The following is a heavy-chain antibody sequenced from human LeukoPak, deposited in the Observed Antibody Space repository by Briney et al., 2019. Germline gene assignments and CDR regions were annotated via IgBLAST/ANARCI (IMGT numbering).Heavy chain of an antibody. V-gene: IGHV3-23*01. CDR2: ITPGGGT. CDR1: EFTFSSYV. CDR3: ASCSCSGGSCPYYYYYGMDV. Sequence: PGGSLRLSCAASEFTFSSYVMAWVRQAPGKGLEWVSTITPGGGTYYADSVKGRFTISRDNSKNTLYLQMNSLRAEDTAVYYCASCSCSGGSCPYYYYYGMDVWGQGTTVTVSS. D-gene: IGHD2-15*01. J-gene: IGHJ6*02.